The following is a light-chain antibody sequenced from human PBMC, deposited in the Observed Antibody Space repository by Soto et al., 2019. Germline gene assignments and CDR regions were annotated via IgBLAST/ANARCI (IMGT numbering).Light chain of an antibody. CDR3: QQSYSTPVT. J-gene: IGKJ5*01. CDR2: KAS. V-gene: IGKV1-5*03. CDR1: QTISSS. Sequence: DIQVTXSXXTXXAXVXDRVTITCRASQTISSSLAWFQQKPGKAPKLLIYKASTLEDGVPSRFNGSGSGTDFTLTISSLQPEDFATYYCQQSYSTPVTFGQGTRLEI.